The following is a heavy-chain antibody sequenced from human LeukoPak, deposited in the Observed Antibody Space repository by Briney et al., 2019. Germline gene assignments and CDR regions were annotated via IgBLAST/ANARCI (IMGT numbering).Heavy chain of an antibody. Sequence: PSQTLSLTCTVSGGSISSGSYYWSWIRQPAGKGLEWIGRIYTSGSTNYNPSLKSRVTISVDTSKNQFSLKLSSVTAADTAVYYCARGEYYYDSSGYLDLWGQGTLVTVSS. CDR1: GGSISSGSYY. J-gene: IGHJ5*02. V-gene: IGHV4-61*02. CDR2: IYTSGST. CDR3: ARGEYYYDSSGYLDL. D-gene: IGHD3-22*01.